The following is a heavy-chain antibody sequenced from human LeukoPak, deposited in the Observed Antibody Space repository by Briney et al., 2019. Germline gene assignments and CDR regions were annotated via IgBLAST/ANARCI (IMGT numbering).Heavy chain of an antibody. D-gene: IGHD6-13*01. CDR3: ARHYSSSWYAELFGY. J-gene: IGHJ4*02. CDR1: GGTFSSYA. CDR2: IIPIFGTA. V-gene: IGHV1-69*06. Sequence: SVKVSCKASGGTFSSYAISWVRQAPGQGLEWMGGIIPIFGTANYAQKFQGRVTITADKSTSTAYMELSSLRFEDTAVYYCARHYSSSWYAELFGYWGQGTLVTVSS.